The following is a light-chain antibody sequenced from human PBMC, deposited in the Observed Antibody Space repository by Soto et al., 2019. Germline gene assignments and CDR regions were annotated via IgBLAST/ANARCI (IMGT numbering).Light chain of an antibody. CDR3: CSYAGSYTYV. CDR1: TSDVCDYDY. V-gene: IGLV2-11*01. Sequence: QSVLTQPRSVSGSPGQAVTVSCIGTTSDVCDYDYVSWYQQHPGKAPKLMIYDVSKRPSGVPDRFSGSKSGNTASLTISGLQAEDEADYYCCSYAGSYTYVFGTGTKSPS. CDR2: DVS. J-gene: IGLJ1*01.